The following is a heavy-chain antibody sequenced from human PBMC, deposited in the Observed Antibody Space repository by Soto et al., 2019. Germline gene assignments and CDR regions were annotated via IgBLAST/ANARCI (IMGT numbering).Heavy chain of an antibody. J-gene: IGHJ3*02. CDR1: GYPFTSYG. CDR3: ARGRIVASIHDAFEI. Sequence: ASVKVSCKASGYPFTSYGISWVRQAPGQGLEWVAWISAYNGKRDTAQKFQDRVTMTLDTSTDTAHMDLGDLTSADTAVYYCARGRIVASIHDAFEIWGQGTKVTVSS. D-gene: IGHD5-12*01. CDR2: ISAYNGKR. V-gene: IGHV1-18*01.